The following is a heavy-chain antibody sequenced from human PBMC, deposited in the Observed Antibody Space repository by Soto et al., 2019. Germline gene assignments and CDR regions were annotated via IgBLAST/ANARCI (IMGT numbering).Heavy chain of an antibody. V-gene: IGHV4-39*01. Sequence: PSETLSLTCTVSGGSISSSSYYWGWIRQPPGKGLEWIGSIYYSGSTYYNPSLKSRVTISVDTSKNQFSLQLSSVTAADTAVYYCARHMPFYGYNYYGMDVWGQGTTVTVSS. CDR3: ARHMPFYGYNYYGMDV. J-gene: IGHJ6*02. CDR1: GGSISSSSYY. D-gene: IGHD3-10*01. CDR2: IYYSGST.